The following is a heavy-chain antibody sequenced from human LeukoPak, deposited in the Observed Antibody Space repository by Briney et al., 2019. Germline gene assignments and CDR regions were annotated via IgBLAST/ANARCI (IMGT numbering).Heavy chain of an antibody. D-gene: IGHD1-26*01. J-gene: IGHJ4*02. CDR1: GGSISSSSYY. CDR3: ARWYSGSYATHDY. CDR2: IYYSGST. Sequence: PSETLSLTCTVSGGSISSSSYYWGWIRQPPGKGLEWIGSIYYSGSTYYNPSLKSRVTISVDTSKNQFSLKLSSVTAADTAVYYCARWYSGSYATHDYWGQGTLVTVSS. V-gene: IGHV4-39*07.